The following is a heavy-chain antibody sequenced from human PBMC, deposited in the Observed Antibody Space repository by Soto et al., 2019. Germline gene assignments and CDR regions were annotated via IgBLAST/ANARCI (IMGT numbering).Heavy chain of an antibody. Sequence: QVQLVQSGAEVRKPGSSVKVSCKTSGGTFGSFAVSWVRQAPGQGLQWMGGIIPMFGTANYAQKFQGRVTITADDTTTTAYMEVSSLTTEDTAVSYCAIHGDILTGHLGGGSGLNGLDVWGQGTTVIVSS. CDR1: GGTFGSFA. CDR2: IIPMFGTA. J-gene: IGHJ6*02. CDR3: AIHGDILTGHLGGGSGLNGLDV. V-gene: IGHV1-69*01. D-gene: IGHD3-9*01.